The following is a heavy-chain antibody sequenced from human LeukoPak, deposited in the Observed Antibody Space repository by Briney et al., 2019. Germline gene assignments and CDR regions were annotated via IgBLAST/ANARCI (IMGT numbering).Heavy chain of an antibody. CDR2: IYHSGST. J-gene: IGHJ5*02. D-gene: IGHD2-15*01. V-gene: IGHV4-59*12. CDR3: ASSGPHDDNWFDP. Sequence: PSETLSLTCTVSGGSISSYYWSWIRQPPGKGLEWIGYIYHSGSTYYNPSLKSRVTISVDRSKNQFSLKLSSVTAADTAVYYCASSGPHDDNWFDPWGQGTLVTVSS. CDR1: GGSISSYY.